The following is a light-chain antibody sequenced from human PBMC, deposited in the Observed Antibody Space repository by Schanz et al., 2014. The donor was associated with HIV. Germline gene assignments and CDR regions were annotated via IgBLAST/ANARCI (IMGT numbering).Light chain of an antibody. J-gene: IGLJ1*01. Sequence: QSALTQPASVSGSPGQSITISCTGTNSDVGGYDYVSWYQQHPGKAPKLIIYEVSKRPSGLSDRFSGFSASKSGNTASLTVSGLQAEDEADYYCGAYAGRHNYVFGTGTKLTVL. V-gene: IGLV2-8*01. CDR3: GAYAGRHNYV. CDR1: NSDVGGYDY. CDR2: EVS.